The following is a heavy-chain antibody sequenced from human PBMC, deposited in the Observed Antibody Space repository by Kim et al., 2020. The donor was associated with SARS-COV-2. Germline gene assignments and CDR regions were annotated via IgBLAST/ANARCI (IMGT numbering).Heavy chain of an antibody. V-gene: IGHV3-9*01. CDR2: ISRDGGHI. D-gene: IGHD1-26*01. CDR3: AKDVGPGVGAIVY. Sequence: GGSLRLSCETSGFTFSDYAMHWVRQSPGKGLEWVSGISRDGGHIEYADYVKGRFTISRDNAKNSLYLQMDSLRLEDTALYYCAKDVGPGVGAIVYWGQGNPVTVSP. CDR1: GFTFSDYA. J-gene: IGHJ4*02.